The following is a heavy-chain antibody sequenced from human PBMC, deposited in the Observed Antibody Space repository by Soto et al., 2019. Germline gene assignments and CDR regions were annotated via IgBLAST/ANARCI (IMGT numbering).Heavy chain of an antibody. CDR1: EFTFSSYS. V-gene: IGHV3-21*01. CDR2: ISSSSSYI. J-gene: IGHJ4*02. D-gene: IGHD4-17*01. Sequence: PGWPLRLSCSASEFTFSSYSMKWVRDSPFKWLEWVSSISSSSSYIYYADSVKGRFTISRDNAKNSLYLQMNSLRAEDTAVYYCARVFEEIDRYGEIEYWGQGTLVTAPQ. CDR3: ARVFEEIDRYGEIEY.